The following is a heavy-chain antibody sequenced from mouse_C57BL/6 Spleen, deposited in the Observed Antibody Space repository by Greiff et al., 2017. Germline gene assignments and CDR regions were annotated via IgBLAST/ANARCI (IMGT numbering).Heavy chain of an antibody. CDR3: AREEQLLYYFDH. J-gene: IGHJ2*01. D-gene: IGHD2-1*01. CDR2: IYPGSGST. CDR1: GYTFTSYW. V-gene: IGHV1-55*01. Sequence: VQLQQSGAELVKPGASVKMSCKASGYTFTSYWITWVKPGPGQGLEWIGDIYPGSGSTNYNEKFKSKATLTVDTSSSTAYMQLSSLTSEDSAVYYCAREEQLLYYFDHWSQGTTPTVSS.